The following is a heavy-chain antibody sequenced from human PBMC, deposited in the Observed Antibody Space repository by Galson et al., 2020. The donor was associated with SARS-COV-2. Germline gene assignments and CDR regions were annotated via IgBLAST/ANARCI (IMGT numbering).Heavy chain of an antibody. CDR2: IYWDDDK. CDR3: GQSKNTMVVAVHCEH. D-gene: IGHD2-15*01. J-gene: IGHJ1*01. V-gene: IGHV2-5*02. Sequence: KMSGPTLVKPTHTLTLTCTFSGFSLSTSGAGVGWIRQPPGKPLEWLALIYWDDDKRYSPSLKSRLTITKDTSKNQVVLTMTNMDPVDTATYYCGQSKNTMVVAVHCEHWGAGTLGTVSS. CDR1: GFSLSTSGAG.